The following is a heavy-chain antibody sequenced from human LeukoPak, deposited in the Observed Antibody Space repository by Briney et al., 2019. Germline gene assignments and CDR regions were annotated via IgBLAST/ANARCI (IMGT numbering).Heavy chain of an antibody. CDR3: AATFRGFIAARPNWFDP. J-gene: IGHJ5*02. V-gene: IGHV4-31*03. Sequence: SSQTLSLTCTVSGGSISSGGYYWSWIRQHPGKGLEWIGYIYYSGSTYYNPSLKSRVTISVDTSKNQFSLKLSSVTAADTAVYYCAATFRGFIAARPNWFDPWGQGTLVTVSS. CDR1: GGSISSGGYY. CDR2: IYYSGST. D-gene: IGHD6-6*01.